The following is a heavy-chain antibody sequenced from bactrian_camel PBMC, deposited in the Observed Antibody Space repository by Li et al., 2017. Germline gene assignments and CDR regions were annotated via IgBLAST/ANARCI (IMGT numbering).Heavy chain of an antibody. CDR2: IDTDGST. J-gene: IGHJ4*01. D-gene: IGHD1*01. CDR1: RYLYSLSGC. V-gene: IGHV3S53*01. Sequence: HVQLVESGGGSVQSGGSLKLSCVGMRYLYSLSGCMAWFRGPPGMEREGVASIDTDGSTFYADSVAGRFTISQDNSRNALSLRMYDLKPEDTARYYCGRGFSKGLGPNCQYNFSGRGTQVTVS. CDR3: GRGFSKGLGPNCQYNF.